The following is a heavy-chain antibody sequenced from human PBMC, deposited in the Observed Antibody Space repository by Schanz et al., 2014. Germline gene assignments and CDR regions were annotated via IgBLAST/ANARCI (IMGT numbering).Heavy chain of an antibody. CDR2: ISSSSSYI. D-gene: IGHD6-13*01. CDR1: GFTFSSYS. V-gene: IGHV3-21*01. CDR3: AREEGWGIAAAGPKHYYYGMDV. Sequence: EEQLVESGGGLVKPVGSLRLSCAASGFTFSSYSMNWVRHAPGKGLEWVSSISSSSSYIYYADSVKGRFTISRDNAKNSLYLQMNSLRAEDTAVYYCAREEGWGIAAAGPKHYYYGMDVWGQGTTVTVSS. J-gene: IGHJ6*02.